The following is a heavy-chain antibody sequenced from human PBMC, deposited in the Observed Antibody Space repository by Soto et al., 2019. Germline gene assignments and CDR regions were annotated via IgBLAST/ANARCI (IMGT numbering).Heavy chain of an antibody. CDR2: IWYDGSNK. CDR3: ARARDGYNPEY. Sequence: QVQLVESGGGVVQPGRSLRLSCAASGFTFRNYGMHWVRQAPGKGLEWMAMIWYDGSNKHYADSAKGRFTISRDNSKNTLYLQLNSLRDEDTAVYYCARARDGYNPEYWGQGTLVTVSS. V-gene: IGHV3-33*01. CDR1: GFTFRNYG. D-gene: IGHD5-12*01. J-gene: IGHJ4*02.